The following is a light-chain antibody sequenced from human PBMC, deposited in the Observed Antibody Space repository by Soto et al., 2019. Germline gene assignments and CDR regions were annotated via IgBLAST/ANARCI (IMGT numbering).Light chain of an antibody. CDR1: RPNIGSNT. CDR3: VAWDDSLNGWV. Sequence: QSVLTQTPSASGTPGQRVTISCSGSRPNIGSNTVNWYQQLPGTAPKLLVYSNSQRPSGVPDRFSGSKSGTSASLAISGLQSEDEADYYCVAWDDSLNGWVFGGGTKLTVL. CDR2: SNS. V-gene: IGLV1-44*01. J-gene: IGLJ3*02.